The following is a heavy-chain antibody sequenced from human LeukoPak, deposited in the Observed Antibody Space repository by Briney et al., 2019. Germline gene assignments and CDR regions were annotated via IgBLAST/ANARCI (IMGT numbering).Heavy chain of an antibody. Sequence: PAESLRLSCAASGFTLSSYCMHWIRQPPGKGLEWVVFIRYDGSNKYYAASMKGRLTISRDNSKKWLYMQMNRLRAVYTAVYYWEKEGEGYSNDGLGYFDHWGQGTLVTVSS. D-gene: IGHD4-11*01. J-gene: IGHJ4*02. CDR1: GFTLSSYC. V-gene: IGHV3-30*02. CDR3: EKEGEGYSNDGLGYFDH. CDR2: IRYDGSNK.